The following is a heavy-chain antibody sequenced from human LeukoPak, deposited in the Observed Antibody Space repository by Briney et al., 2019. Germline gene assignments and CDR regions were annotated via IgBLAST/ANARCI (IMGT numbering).Heavy chain of an antibody. J-gene: IGHJ4*02. CDR3: ARAFAYSSPPY. CDR2: INGDGTSA. D-gene: IGHD6-13*01. V-gene: IGHV3-74*01. Sequence: PGGSLRLSCAVSGLTFSDAWMSWVRQAPGKGLVWVSRINGDGTSATYADSVKGRFTISRGNVKNTLYLQMNSLRAEDTAVYYCARAFAYSSPPYWGQGTLVTVSS. CDR1: GLTFSDAW.